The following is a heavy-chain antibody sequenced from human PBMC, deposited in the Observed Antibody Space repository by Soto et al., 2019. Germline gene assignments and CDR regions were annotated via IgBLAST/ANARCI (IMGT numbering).Heavy chain of an antibody. Sequence: SVKVSCKASGGTFSSYAISWMRQAPGQGLEWMGGIIPIFGTANYAQKFQGRVTITADESTSTAYMELSSLRSEDTAVYYCARIAAPSYYYYGMDVWGQGTTVTVSS. V-gene: IGHV1-69*13. CDR3: ARIAAPSYYYYGMDV. CDR2: IIPIFGTA. CDR1: GGTFSSYA. D-gene: IGHD6-6*01. J-gene: IGHJ6*02.